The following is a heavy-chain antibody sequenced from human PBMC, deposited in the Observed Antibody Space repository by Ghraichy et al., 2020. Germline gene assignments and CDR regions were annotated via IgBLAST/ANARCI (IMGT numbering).Heavy chain of an antibody. D-gene: IGHD6-13*01. CDR1: GFTFSSYW. Sequence: ESLNISCAASGFTFSSYWMSWVRQAPGKGLEWVANIKQDGSEKYYVDSVKGRFTISRDNAKNSLYLQMNSLRAEDTAVYYCAGTAAGNPEDYWGQGTLVTVSS. V-gene: IGHV3-7*03. J-gene: IGHJ4*02. CDR3: AGTAAGNPEDY. CDR2: IKQDGSEK.